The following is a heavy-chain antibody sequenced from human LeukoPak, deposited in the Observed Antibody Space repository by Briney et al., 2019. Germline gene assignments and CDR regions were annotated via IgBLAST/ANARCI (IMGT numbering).Heavy chain of an antibody. CDR2: INHSGST. D-gene: IGHD2-15*01. CDR1: GGSFSGYY. Sequence: SETLSLTCAVYGGSFSGYYWSWIRQPPGKGLEWIGEINHSGSTNYNPSLKSRVTISVDTSKNQFSLKLSSVTAADTAVYYCARVPYCSGGSCYSNWFDPWGRGTLVTVSP. CDR3: ARVPYCSGGSCYSNWFDP. V-gene: IGHV4-34*01. J-gene: IGHJ5*02.